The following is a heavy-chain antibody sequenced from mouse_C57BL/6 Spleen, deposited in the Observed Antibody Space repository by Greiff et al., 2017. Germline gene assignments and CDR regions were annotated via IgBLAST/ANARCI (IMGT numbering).Heavy chain of an antibody. V-gene: IGHV1-26*01. CDR3: ASISWFAY. J-gene: IGHJ3*01. CDR2: INPNNGGT. Sequence: VKLQQSGPELVKPGASVKISCKASGYTFTDYYMNWVQQSHGKSLEWIGDINPNNGGTSYNQKFKGKATLTVDKSSSTAYMELRSLTSEDSAVYDCASISWFAYWGQGTLVTVSA. CDR1: GYTFTDYY.